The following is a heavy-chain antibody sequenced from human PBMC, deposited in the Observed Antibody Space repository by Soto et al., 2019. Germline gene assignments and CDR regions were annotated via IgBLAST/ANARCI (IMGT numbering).Heavy chain of an antibody. J-gene: IGHJ4*02. CDR2: IYYSGST. Sequence: QVQLQESGPGLVKPSETLSLTCTVSGGSVSSGSYYWSWIRQPPGKGLEWIGYIYYSGSTNYNPSLKSRVTISVDTSKNQFSPKLSSVTAADTAVYYCARGVGVVTFFDYWGQGTLVTVSS. D-gene: IGHD3-3*01. CDR1: GGSVSSGSYY. V-gene: IGHV4-61*01. CDR3: ARGVGVVTFFDY.